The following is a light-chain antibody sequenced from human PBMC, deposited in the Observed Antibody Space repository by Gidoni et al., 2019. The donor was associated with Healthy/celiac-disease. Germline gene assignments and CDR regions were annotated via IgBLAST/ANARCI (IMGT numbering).Light chain of an antibody. V-gene: IGLV3-1*01. Sequence: SFELTQPPSVSVSPGQTASIICSGDNLGDKYACWYQQKPGQSPVLLIYQDKKRPSGIPERFSASNSGDTATLTISGAQPMDEADYYCQARDDNTVVFGGGTKLTVL. CDR2: QDK. CDR1: NLGDKY. J-gene: IGLJ2*01. CDR3: QARDDNTVV.